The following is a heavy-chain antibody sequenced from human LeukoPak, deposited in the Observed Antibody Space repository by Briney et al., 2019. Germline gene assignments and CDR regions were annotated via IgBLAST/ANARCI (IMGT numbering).Heavy chain of an antibody. V-gene: IGHV3-21*01. D-gene: IGHD5-24*01. Sequence: GGCLRLSCATSGFPFNTYSINCVREAPGKGLWWVSSISSYESERIYADSVKSRFTTTRVNAKNSLNLQMNSLIAEDTAVYYCSRTPQCYFYGYNMDYWGQGTTVTVSS. CDR2: ISSYESER. CDR1: GFPFNTYS. CDR3: SRTPQCYFYGYNMDY. J-gene: IGHJ6*02.